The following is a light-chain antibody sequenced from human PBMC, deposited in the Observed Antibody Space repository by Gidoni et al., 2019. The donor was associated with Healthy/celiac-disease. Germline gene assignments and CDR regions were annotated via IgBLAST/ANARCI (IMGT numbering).Light chain of an antibody. CDR1: QSIISY. V-gene: IGKV1-39*01. CDR2: AAS. Sequence: ASVVDRVTITCRASQSIISYLNWYQQKPGKAPKLLIYAASSLQSGVPSRFSGSGSGTDFTLTISSLQPEDFATYYCQQSYSTPSITFGQGTRLEIK. CDR3: QQSYSTPSIT. J-gene: IGKJ5*01.